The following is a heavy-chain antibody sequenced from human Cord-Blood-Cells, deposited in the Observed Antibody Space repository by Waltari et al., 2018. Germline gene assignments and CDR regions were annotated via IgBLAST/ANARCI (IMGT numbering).Heavy chain of an antibody. CDR3: ARESHELWFRDYNWFDP. CDR1: GFTFSSYA. CDR2: ISYDGSNK. V-gene: IGHV3-30-3*01. J-gene: IGHJ5*02. D-gene: IGHD3-10*01. Sequence: QVQLVESGGGVVQPGRSLRLSCAASGFTFSSYAMHWVRQAPGKGLEWVAVISYDGSNKYYADSVKGRFTISRDNSKNTLYLQMNSLRAEDTAVYYCARESHELWFRDYNWFDPWGQGTLVTVSS.